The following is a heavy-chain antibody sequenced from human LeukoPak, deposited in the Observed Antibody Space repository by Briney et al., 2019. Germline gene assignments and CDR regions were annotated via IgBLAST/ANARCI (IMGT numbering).Heavy chain of an antibody. V-gene: IGHV3-48*03. CDR3: ARDLVVRGRWSWFDP. J-gene: IGHJ5*02. CDR2: ISSSGSTI. D-gene: IGHD3-10*01. CDR1: GFTLSSYE. Sequence: GGSLRLSCAASGFTLSSYEMNWFRQAPGKGLEWVSYISSSGSTIYYADSVKGRFTISRDNAKNSLYLQMNSLRVEDMAVYYCARDLVVRGRWSWFDPRGQGTLVTVSS.